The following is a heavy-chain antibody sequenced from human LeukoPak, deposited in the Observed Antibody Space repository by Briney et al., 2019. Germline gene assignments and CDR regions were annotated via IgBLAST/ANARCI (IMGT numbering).Heavy chain of an antibody. V-gene: IGHV1-46*01. CDR2: INPSGGST. J-gene: IGHJ6*04. CDR1: GYTFTSYY. Sequence: ASVKVSCKASGYTFTSYYMHWVRQAPGQGLEWMGIINPSGGSTSYAQKFQGRVTMTRDTSTSTVYMELSSLKASDTAMYYCARMVDSSSWLNYYYYYGMDVWGKGTTVTVSS. CDR3: ARMVDSSSWLNYYYYYGMDV. D-gene: IGHD6-13*01.